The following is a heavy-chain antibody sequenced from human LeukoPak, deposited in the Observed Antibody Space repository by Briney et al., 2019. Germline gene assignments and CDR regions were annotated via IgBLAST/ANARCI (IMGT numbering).Heavy chain of an antibody. Sequence: ASVKVSCKASGGTFSSYAISWVRQAPGQGLEWMGRIIPILGIANYAQKFQGRVTITADKSTSTAYMELSSLRSEDTAVYYCASGXXXSSTXXYRVDYWGQGTLVTV. CDR2: IIPILGIA. CDR1: GGTFSSYA. D-gene: IGHD2-2*02. J-gene: IGHJ4*02. V-gene: IGHV1-69*04. CDR3: ASGXXXSSTXXYRVDY.